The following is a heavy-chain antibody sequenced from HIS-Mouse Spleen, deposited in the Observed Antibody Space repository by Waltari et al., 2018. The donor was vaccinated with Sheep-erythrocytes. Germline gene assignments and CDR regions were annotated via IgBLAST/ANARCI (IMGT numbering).Heavy chain of an antibody. V-gene: IGHV3-21*01. Sequence: EVQLVESGGGLVKPGGSLRLFCAASGCTLSRHRMNWVRQAPGGGQEWNSSIMRSISYIYYSDSVQGRFTISRDNAKNSLYLRMNSLRAEDTAVYYCARDLWFGELGYYYYGMDVWGQGTTVTVSS. CDR2: IMRSISYI. CDR1: GCTLSRHR. J-gene: IGHJ6*02. CDR3: ARDLWFGELGYYYYGMDV. D-gene: IGHD3-10*01.